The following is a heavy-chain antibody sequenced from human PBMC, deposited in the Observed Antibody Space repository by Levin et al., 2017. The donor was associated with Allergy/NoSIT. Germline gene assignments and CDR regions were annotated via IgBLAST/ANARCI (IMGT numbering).Heavy chain of an antibody. Sequence: ASETLSLTCTVSGGSISSSSYYWGWIRQPPGKGLEWIGTIYYSGSTYYNPSLKSRVTISVDTSKNQFSLKLSSVTAADTAVYYCARVKIAVAGHDSFDIWGQGTMVTVSS. CDR1: GGSISSSSYY. CDR3: ARVKIAVAGHDSFDI. D-gene: IGHD6-19*01. CDR2: IYYSGST. J-gene: IGHJ3*02. V-gene: IGHV4-39*07.